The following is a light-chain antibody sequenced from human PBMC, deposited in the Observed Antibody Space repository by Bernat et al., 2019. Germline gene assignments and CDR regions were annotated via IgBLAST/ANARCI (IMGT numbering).Light chain of an antibody. J-gene: IGLJ1*01. CDR3: SSFTSSSTYV. V-gene: IGLV2-14*01. Sequence: QSALTQPASVSGSPGQSITISCTGTSTDVGGYNAVSWYQQHPGKAPKLVIYDVSNRPSGISYRFSGSKSGNTASLTISGLQAEDEADYSCSSFTSSSTYVFGTGTKVTVL. CDR2: DVS. CDR1: STDVGGYNA.